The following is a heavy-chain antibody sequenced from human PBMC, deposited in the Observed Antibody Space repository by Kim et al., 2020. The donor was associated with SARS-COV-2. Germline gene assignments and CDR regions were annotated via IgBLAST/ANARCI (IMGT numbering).Heavy chain of an antibody. V-gene: IGHV3-21*01. J-gene: IGHJ4*02. CDR2: ISSSSSNT. D-gene: IGHD3-10*01. Sequence: GGSLRLSCAASGFTFSSYSMNWVRQAPGKGLEWVSSISSSSSNTYYADSVKGRFTISRDNSKNSLYLQMNSLRAEDTAVYYCVSYTTVVIPRGGYGGQGT. CDR3: VSYTTVVIPRGGY. CDR1: GFTFSSYS.